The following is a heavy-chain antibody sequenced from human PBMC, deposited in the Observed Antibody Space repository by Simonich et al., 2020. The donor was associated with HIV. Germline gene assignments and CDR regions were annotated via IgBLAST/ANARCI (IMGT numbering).Heavy chain of an antibody. CDR3: ARESRNTPMVIPYDAFDI. Sequence: QVQLVQSGSELKKPGASVKVSCKASGYSFNTNPMNWVRQAPGQGLEWMGWSNTNTGNPTYAQGFTGRFVLSLDTSVSTAFLQINSLKAEDTAVYFCARESRNTPMVIPYDAFDIWGQGTMVTVSS. CDR1: GYSFNTNP. J-gene: IGHJ3*02. D-gene: IGHD5-18*01. V-gene: IGHV7-4-1*02. CDR2: SNTNTGNP.